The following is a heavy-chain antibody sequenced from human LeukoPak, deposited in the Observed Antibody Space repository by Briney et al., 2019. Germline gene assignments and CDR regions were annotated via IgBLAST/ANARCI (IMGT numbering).Heavy chain of an antibody. V-gene: IGHV3-30-3*01. CDR1: GFTFNNYA. Sequence: PGGSLRLSCAASGFTFNNYAMHWVRQAPGKGLEWVAIISYDETNKYYADSVKGRFTISRDNSKNTLYLQMNSLRAEDTAVYYCARDPSEDTAMVGEYFQHWGQGTLVTVSS. CDR3: ARDPSEDTAMVGEYFQH. CDR2: ISYDETNK. D-gene: IGHD5-18*01. J-gene: IGHJ1*01.